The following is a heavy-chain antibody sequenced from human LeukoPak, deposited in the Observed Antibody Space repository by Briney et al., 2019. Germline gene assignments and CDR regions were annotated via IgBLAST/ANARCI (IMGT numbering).Heavy chain of an antibody. Sequence: ASVKVSCKASGYTFTSYGISWVRQAPGQGLEWMGWISAYNGNTNYAQKLQGRVTMTTDTSTSTAYMGLRSLRSDDTAVYYCARDRGYDFWSGYYYNWFDPWGQGTLVTVSS. V-gene: IGHV1-18*01. CDR2: ISAYNGNT. CDR3: ARDRGYDFWSGYYYNWFDP. D-gene: IGHD3-3*01. J-gene: IGHJ5*02. CDR1: GYTFTSYG.